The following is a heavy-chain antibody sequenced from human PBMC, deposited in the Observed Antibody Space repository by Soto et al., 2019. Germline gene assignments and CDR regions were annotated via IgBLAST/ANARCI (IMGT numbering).Heavy chain of an antibody. D-gene: IGHD4-17*01. V-gene: IGHV1-69*04. CDR3: ARDRYGDYSLDS. CDR2: IIPILGIA. CDR1: GGTFSSYT. J-gene: IGHJ4*02. Sequence: AASVKVSCKASGGTFSSYTISWVRQAPGQGLEWMGRIIPILGIANYAQKFQGRVTITADKSTSTAYMELSSLRAEDTAVYYCARDRYGDYSLDSWGQGTLVTVSS.